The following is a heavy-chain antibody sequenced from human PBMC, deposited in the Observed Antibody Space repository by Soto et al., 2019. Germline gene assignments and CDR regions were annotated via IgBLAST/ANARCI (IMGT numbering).Heavy chain of an antibody. CDR1: GFTFSSYA. D-gene: IGHD3-3*01. J-gene: IGHJ5*02. CDR3: AKAGTIFGVVMNNWFDP. V-gene: IGHV3-23*01. CDR2: INGNDGST. Sequence: EVQLLESGGGLVQPGGSLRLSCAASGFTFSSYAMSWVRQAPGKGLEWVSTINGNDGSTYYADSVKGRFTISRDNSKTSLYLEMNSLRVEDTAVYYCAKAGTIFGVVMNNWFDPWGQGTLVIVSS.